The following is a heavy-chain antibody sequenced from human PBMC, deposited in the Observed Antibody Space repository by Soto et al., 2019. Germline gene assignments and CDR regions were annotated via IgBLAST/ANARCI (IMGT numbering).Heavy chain of an antibody. CDR1: GFTFSTYA. D-gene: IGHD6-13*01. V-gene: IGHV3-30*04. CDR2: ISDDGRTK. Sequence: QVQLVESGGDVVQPGRTLRLSCAASGFTFSTYAMHWVRQARDKGLEWVAVISDDGRTKHHADSLKGRFTISRDNFKNTLYLQMNNLRVADTAMYYWARAESSSGHNRDCWGQGTLVTFSS. J-gene: IGHJ4*02. CDR3: ARAESSSGHNRDC.